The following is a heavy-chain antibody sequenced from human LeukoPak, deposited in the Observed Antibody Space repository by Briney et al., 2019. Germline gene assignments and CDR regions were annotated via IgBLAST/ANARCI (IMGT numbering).Heavy chain of an antibody. CDR3: ARNSKTRTKSPRRYYYYYVDV. V-gene: IGHV4-39*01. CDR2: FYYSGSS. Sequence: PSETLSLTCTVSGASISRSSYYWGWIRQPPGKGLEWVGSFYYSGSSYYNPSLKSRVTISLDTSKNQFSLKLTSVTAADTAMYYCARNSKTRTKSPRRYYYYYVDVWGKGTTVTVSS. J-gene: IGHJ6*03. D-gene: IGHD1-1*01. CDR1: GASISRSSYY.